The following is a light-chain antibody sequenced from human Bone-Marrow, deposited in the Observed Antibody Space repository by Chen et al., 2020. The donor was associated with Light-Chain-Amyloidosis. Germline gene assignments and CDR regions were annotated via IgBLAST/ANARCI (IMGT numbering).Light chain of an antibody. V-gene: IGKV4-1*01. J-gene: IGKJ1*01. CDR2: WAS. Sequence: DIVMTQSPASLAVSLGERATINCKSSQSVLYSSNNKNYLAWYQQKTGQPPKLLIYWASIRESGVPDRFSGSGSGTDFTLTITTLQAEDVAVYYCQQHYDTPWTFDQGTKVEIK. CDR1: QSVLYSSNNKNY. CDR3: QQHYDTPWT.